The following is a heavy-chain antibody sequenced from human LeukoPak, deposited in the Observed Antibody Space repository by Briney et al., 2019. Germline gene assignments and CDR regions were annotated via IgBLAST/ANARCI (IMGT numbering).Heavy chain of an antibody. J-gene: IGHJ6*04. Sequence: SVKVSCKASGGTFSSYAISWVRQAPGQGLEWMGGIIPIFGTANYTQKFQGRVTITADKSTSTAYMEPSSLRSEDTAVYYCASGPYYYYGMDVWGKGTTVTVSS. CDR2: IIPIFGTA. CDR3: ASGPYYYYGMDV. V-gene: IGHV1-69*06. CDR1: GGTFSSYA.